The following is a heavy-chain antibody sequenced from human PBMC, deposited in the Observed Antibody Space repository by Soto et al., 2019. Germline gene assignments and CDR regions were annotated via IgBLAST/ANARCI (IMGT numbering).Heavy chain of an antibody. V-gene: IGHV3-30-3*01. CDR1: GFTFSSYA. D-gene: IGHD3-22*01. J-gene: IGHJ4*02. CDR3: ARETDYYDSSGYYSPFDY. Sequence: GGSLRLSCAASGFTFSSYAIHWVRQAPGKGLEWVAVISYDGSNKYYADSVKGRFTISRDNSKNTLYLQMYSLRAEDTAVYYCARETDYYDSSGYYSPFDYWGQGNLVTVSS. CDR2: ISYDGSNK.